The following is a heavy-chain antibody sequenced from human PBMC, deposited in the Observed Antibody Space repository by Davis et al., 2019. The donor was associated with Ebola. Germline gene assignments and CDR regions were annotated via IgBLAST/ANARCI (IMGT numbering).Heavy chain of an antibody. J-gene: IGHJ4*02. CDR3: ARGPYCSGSTCYSQYFDY. CDR2: ISAYNGNT. V-gene: IGHV1-18*01. CDR1: GYTFTSYG. D-gene: IGHD2-2*01. Sequence: AASVKVSCKASGYTFTSYGISWVRQAPGQGFEWMGWISAYNGNTNYAQKLQGRVTMTTDTSTSTAYMELRSLRSDDTAVYYCARGPYCSGSTCYSQYFDYWGQGTLVTVSS.